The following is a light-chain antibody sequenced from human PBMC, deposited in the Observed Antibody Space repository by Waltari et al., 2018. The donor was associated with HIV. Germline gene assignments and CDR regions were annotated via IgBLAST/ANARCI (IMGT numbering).Light chain of an antibody. CDR1: NSDVGSYNL. J-gene: IGLJ1*01. Sequence: QSALTQPASVSGSPGQSITISCTGTNSDVGSYNLFSWYQQHPGKAPKLMIYEGSKRPLGGSNRFSGSKSGNTASLTISGLQAEDEADYYCCSYAGSNTFGFGTGTKVTVL. CDR2: EGS. CDR3: CSYAGSNTFG. V-gene: IGLV2-23*03.